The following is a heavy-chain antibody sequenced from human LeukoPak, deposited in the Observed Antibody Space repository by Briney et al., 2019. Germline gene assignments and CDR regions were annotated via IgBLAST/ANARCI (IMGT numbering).Heavy chain of an antibody. CDR1: GGTFSSYA. V-gene: IGHV1-69*06. D-gene: IGHD1-26*01. Sequence: GASVKVSCKASGGTFSSYAISWVRQAPGQGLEWMGGIIPIFGTADYAQKFQGRVTITADKSTSTAYMELSSLRSEDTAVYYCARVWSSGSPSSDYWGQGTLVTVSS. CDR3: ARVWSSGSPSSDY. J-gene: IGHJ4*02. CDR2: IIPIFGTA.